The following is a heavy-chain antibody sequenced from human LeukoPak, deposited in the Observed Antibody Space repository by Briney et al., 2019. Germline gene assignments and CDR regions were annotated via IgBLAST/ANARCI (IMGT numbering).Heavy chain of an antibody. CDR3: ARDGSFTSGSFFDA. D-gene: IGHD1-26*01. J-gene: IGHJ4*02. CDR1: GFDFSSYE. V-gene: IGHV3-48*03. CDR2: ISSGGDTV. Sequence: PEGSLRLSCAASGFDFSSYEMNWVRQAPGKGPEWLAYISSGGDTVFYGYPLKGRFTISRDNAKNSVYLQINNLKVEDTAVYYCARDGSFTSGSFFDAWGQGTLVTVSS.